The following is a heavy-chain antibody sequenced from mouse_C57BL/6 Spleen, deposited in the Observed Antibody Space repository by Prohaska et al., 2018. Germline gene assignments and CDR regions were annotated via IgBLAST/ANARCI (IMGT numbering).Heavy chain of an antibody. J-gene: IGHJ1*03. Sequence: QVQLQQSGAELVRPGAPVTLSCKASGYTFTDYEMHWVKQTPVHGLEWIGAIDPETGGTAYNQKFKGKAILTADKSSSTAYMELRSLTSEDSAVYYCTRSNYYGRSPSYFDVWGTGTTVTVSS. V-gene: IGHV1-15*01. D-gene: IGHD1-1*01. CDR1: GYTFTDYE. CDR3: TRSNYYGRSPSYFDV. CDR2: IDPETGGT.